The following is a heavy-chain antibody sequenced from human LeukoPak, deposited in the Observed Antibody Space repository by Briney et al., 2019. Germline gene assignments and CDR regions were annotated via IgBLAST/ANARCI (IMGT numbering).Heavy chain of an antibody. CDR1: GGSFSGYY. V-gene: IGHV4-34*01. Sequence: PSETLSLTCAVYGGSFSGYYWSWIRQPPGKGLEWIGEINHSGSTNYNPSLKSRVTIPVDTSKNQLSLKLSSVTAADTAVYYCARGLWFGDNWGQGTLVTVSS. D-gene: IGHD3-10*01. J-gene: IGHJ4*02. CDR3: ARGLWFGDN. CDR2: INHSGST.